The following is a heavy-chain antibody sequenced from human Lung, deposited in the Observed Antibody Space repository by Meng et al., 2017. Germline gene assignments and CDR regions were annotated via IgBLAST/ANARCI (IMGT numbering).Heavy chain of an antibody. V-gene: IGHV1-2*06. CDR3: ARDEDISAAGKLFGDY. Sequence: QGELVQLGAEVKKPGAPVTVSCKPSGYNFPDYYIHWVRLAPGQGLECMGHIDPKSGDTRYAQKFQGRVTMTGDTSIGTAYMELTGLRSDDTALYYCARDEDISAAGKLFGDYWGQGTLVTVSS. D-gene: IGHD6-13*01. CDR2: IDPKSGDT. CDR1: GYNFPDYY. J-gene: IGHJ4*02.